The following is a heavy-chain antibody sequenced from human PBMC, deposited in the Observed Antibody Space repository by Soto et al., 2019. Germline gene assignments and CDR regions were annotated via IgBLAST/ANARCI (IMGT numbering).Heavy chain of an antibody. V-gene: IGHV4-59*01. Sequence: SETLSLTCTVSGGSIRSYHWSWIRQPPGKGLEWIGYIYYSGSTNYNPSLKSRVTISVDTSKNQFSLKLSSVTAADTAVYYCTSYYYGLDVWGQGTTVTVSS. CDR1: GGSIRSYH. CDR3: TSYYYGLDV. J-gene: IGHJ6*02. CDR2: IYYSGST.